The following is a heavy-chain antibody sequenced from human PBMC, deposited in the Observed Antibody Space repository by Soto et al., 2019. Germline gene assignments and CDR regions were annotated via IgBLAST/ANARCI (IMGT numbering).Heavy chain of an antibody. CDR3: ARSGTYDYVRGGY. J-gene: IGHJ4*02. CDR1: GFTFSSYG. D-gene: IGHD3-16*01. CDR2: IWYDGSNK. Sequence: QVQLVESGGGVVQPGRSLRLSCAASGFTFSSYGMHWVRQAPGKGLEWVAVIWYDGSNKYYADSVKGRFTISRDNSKNTLYLQMNSLRAEDTAVYYCARSGTYDYVRGGYWGQGTLVTVSS. V-gene: IGHV3-33*01.